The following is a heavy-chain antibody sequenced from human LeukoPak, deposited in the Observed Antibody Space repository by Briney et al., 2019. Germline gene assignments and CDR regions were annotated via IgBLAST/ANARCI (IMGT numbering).Heavy chain of an antibody. D-gene: IGHD5-18*01. CDR3: ASVVDTAMVRRGYYFDY. J-gene: IGHJ4*02. CDR1: GGTFSSYA. V-gene: IGHV1-69*01. CDR2: IIPIFGTA. Sequence: SVKVSCKASGGTFSSYAISWVRQAPGQGLEWMGGIIPIFGTANYAQKFQGRVTITADESTSTAYMELSSLRSEDTAVYYCASVVDTAMVRRGYYFDYWGQGTLVTVSS.